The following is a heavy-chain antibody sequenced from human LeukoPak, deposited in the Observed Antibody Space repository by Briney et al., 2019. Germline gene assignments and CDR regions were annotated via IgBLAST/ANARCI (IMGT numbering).Heavy chain of an antibody. CDR1: GGSFSGYY. CDR3: AREPSARYYYGSGSYYSWFDP. D-gene: IGHD3-10*01. V-gene: IGHV4-34*01. CDR2: INHSGST. Sequence: SETLSLTCAVYGGSFSGYYWSWIRQPPGKGLEWIGEINHSGSTNCNPSLKSRVTISVDTSKNQFSLKLSSVTAADTAVYYCAREPSARYYYGSGSYYSWFDPWGQGTLVTVSS. J-gene: IGHJ5*02.